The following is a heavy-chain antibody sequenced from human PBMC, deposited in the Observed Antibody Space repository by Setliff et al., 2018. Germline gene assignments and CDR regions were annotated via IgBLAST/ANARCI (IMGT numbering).Heavy chain of an antibody. D-gene: IGHD6-6*01. V-gene: IGHV1-8*03. Sequence: ASVKVSCKASGYTFTSYDINWVRQATGQGLEWMGWMNPNSGNTGYAQKFQGRVTITADESTSTAYMELSSLRSEDTAVYYCALEYSNSSPTVYYYMDVWGKGTTVTVS. J-gene: IGHJ6*03. CDR2: MNPNSGNT. CDR3: ALEYSNSSPTVYYYMDV. CDR1: GYTFTSYD.